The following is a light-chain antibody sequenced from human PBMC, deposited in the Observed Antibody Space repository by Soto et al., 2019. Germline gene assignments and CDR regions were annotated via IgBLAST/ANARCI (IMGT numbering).Light chain of an antibody. CDR2: AAS. CDR1: QSIRTY. V-gene: IGKV1-39*01. CDR3: QQNYSNTRT. Sequence: DIQMTQSPSSLSASVGDRVTITCRAIQSIRTYLNWYQQKPGKDPQFLIYAASTLQSGVPSRFSGSGSGTDFSLPISSRQPEDFATYYCQQNYSNTRTFGQGTQVEIK. J-gene: IGKJ1*01.